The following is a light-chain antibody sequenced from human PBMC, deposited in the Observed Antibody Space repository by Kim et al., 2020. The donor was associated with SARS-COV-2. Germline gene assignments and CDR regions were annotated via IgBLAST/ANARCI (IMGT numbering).Light chain of an antibody. CDR2: DAF. Sequence: EIVLTQSPATLSLSPGERATLSCRASQSVSSFLAWYQQKPGQAPRLVIYDAFNRATGIPARFSGSGSGTDFTLTISSLEPEDFAVYYCQQRSNWPRTFGGGTKVDIK. J-gene: IGKJ4*01. CDR1: QSVSSF. V-gene: IGKV3-11*01. CDR3: QQRSNWPRT.